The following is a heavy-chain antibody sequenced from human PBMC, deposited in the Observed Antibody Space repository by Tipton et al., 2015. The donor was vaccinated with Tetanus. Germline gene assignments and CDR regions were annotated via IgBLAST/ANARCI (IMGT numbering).Heavy chain of an antibody. J-gene: IGHJ4*02. CDR3: ARDPSGGNSGSNCY. D-gene: IGHD4-23*01. Sequence: SLRLSCAASGFSVSSNYMSWVRQAPGKGLEWVSVIYSGGDTYYADSVKGRFTISRDKSKNTLYLQMSSLRAEDTAVYYCARDPSGGNSGSNCYWGQGTLGPVSS. CDR2: IYSGGDT. V-gene: IGHV3-53*01. CDR1: GFSVSSNY.